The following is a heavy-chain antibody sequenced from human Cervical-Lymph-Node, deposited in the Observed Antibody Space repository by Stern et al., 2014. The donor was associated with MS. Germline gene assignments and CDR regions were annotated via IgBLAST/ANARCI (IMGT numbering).Heavy chain of an antibody. J-gene: IGHJ4*02. CDR2: IGPMYGAA. Sequence: QVQLVESGAGMKKPGSSVKVSCKASGGSFSSYAVNWVRQAPGQAPEWMGGIGPMYGAANYAQKFQGRVTLIADESTSTAYMELISLTSEDTAVYYCAREATAHGGAFDFWGQGTLVTV. CDR3: AREATAHGGAFDF. D-gene: IGHD1-26*01. CDR1: GGSFSSYA. V-gene: IGHV1-69*01.